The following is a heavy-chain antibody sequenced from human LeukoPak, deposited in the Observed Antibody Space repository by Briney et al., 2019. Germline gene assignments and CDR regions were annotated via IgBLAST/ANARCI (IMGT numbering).Heavy chain of an antibody. CDR1: GGSISSYY. J-gene: IGHJ6*02. CDR2: FYTSGST. V-gene: IGHV4-4*07. D-gene: IGHD2-15*01. CDR3: ARDGVVVDKGGVDV. Sequence: SETLSLTCTVSGGSISSYYWSWIRQPAGKGLEWIGRFYTSGSTNYNPSLKSRVTMSVDTSKNEFSLKLRSVTAADTAVYFCARDGVVVDKGGVDVWGQGTTVIVSS.